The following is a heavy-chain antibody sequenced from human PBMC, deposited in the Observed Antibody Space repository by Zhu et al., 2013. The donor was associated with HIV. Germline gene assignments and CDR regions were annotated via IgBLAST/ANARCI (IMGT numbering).Heavy chain of an antibody. J-gene: IGHJ2*01. D-gene: IGHD2-2*02. CDR3: ARVVVPAAIGLYWYFDL. V-gene: IGHV4-30-4*01. CDR1: GGSISSGDYY. Sequence: QVQLQESGPGLVKPSQTLSLTCTVSGGSISSGDYYWSWIRQPPGKGLEWIGYIYYSGSTYYNPSLKSRVTISVDTSKNQFSLKLSSVTAADTAVYYCARVVVPAAIGLYWYFDLWGLAPWSLSPQ. CDR2: IYYSGST.